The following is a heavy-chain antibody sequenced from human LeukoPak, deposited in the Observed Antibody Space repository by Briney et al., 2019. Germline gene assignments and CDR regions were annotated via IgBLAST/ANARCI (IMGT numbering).Heavy chain of an antibody. CDR1: GYTFTSYG. CDR3: ARDQEQQLVPPHYYYYMDV. CDR2: ISAYNGNT. J-gene: IGHJ6*03. V-gene: IGHV1-18*01. D-gene: IGHD6-13*01. Sequence: GASVKVSCKASGYTFTSYGISWVRQAPGQGLEWMGWISAYNGNTNYAQKLQGRVTMTTDTSTSTAYMELRSLRSDDTAVYYCARDQEQQLVPPHYYYYMDVWGKGTTVTVSS.